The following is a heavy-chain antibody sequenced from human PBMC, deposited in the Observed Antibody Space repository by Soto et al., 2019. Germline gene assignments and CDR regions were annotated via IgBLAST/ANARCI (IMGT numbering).Heavy chain of an antibody. D-gene: IGHD3-10*01. J-gene: IGHJ4*02. CDR1: GFTFSSYS. V-gene: IGHV3-21*01. Sequence: GGSLRLSCAASGFTFSSYSMNWVRQAPGKGLEWVSSISSSSSYIYYADSVKGRFTISRDNAKNSLYLQMNSLRAEDTAVYYCASGPVRTMVRGVPDFDYWGQGTLVTVSS. CDR2: ISSSSSYI. CDR3: ASGPVRTMVRGVPDFDY.